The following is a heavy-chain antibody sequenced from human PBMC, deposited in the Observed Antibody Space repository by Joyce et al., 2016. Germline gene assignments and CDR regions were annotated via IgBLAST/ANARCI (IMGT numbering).Heavy chain of an antibody. D-gene: IGHD1-14*01. CDR3: ARGGTSSDHYFFYTLDV. CDR1: GGDFSNYT. V-gene: IGHV1-69*12. Sequence: QVHLVQSGAAVKRPGSSLRVSCKSSGGDFSNYTVNWVRQAPGQRLEWMGGIIPFFGAAKYAEDFQGRVTLTADQSTRTAYLELSSLTSADTAVYYCARGGTSSDHYFFYTLDVWGPGTTVIVSS. J-gene: IGHJ6*02. CDR2: IIPFFGAA.